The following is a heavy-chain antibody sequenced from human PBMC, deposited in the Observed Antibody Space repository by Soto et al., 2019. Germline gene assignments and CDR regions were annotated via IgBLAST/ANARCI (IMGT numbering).Heavy chain of an antibody. V-gene: IGHV1-69*01. D-gene: IGHD4-17*01. J-gene: IGHJ6*02. CDR3: ARANGDYEGGYYYYYGMDV. Sequence: QVQLVQSGAEVKKPGSSVKVSCKASGGTFSSYAISWVRQAPGQGLEWMGGIIPIFGTANYAQKFQGRVTSTADESTSKAYMELSSLRSEDTAVYYCARANGDYEGGYYYYYGMDVWGQGTTVTVSS. CDR2: IIPIFGTA. CDR1: GGTFSSYA.